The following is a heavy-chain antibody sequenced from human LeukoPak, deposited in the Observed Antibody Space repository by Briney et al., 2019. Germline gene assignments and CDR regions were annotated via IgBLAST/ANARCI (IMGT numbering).Heavy chain of an antibody. CDR1: GYNFTSYY. V-gene: IGHV1-46*01. CDR2: IIPSGGGT. J-gene: IGHJ6*03. CDR3: ARDSGSDDGGNYYYYMDV. Sequence: ASVKVSCKASGYNFTSYYMHWVRQAPGQGLEWMGIIIPSGGGTSYAQKFQGRVTMTRDTSTSTVYMELSSLRSEDTAVYYCARDSGSDDGGNYYYYMDVWGKGTTVTVSS. D-gene: IGHD1-26*01.